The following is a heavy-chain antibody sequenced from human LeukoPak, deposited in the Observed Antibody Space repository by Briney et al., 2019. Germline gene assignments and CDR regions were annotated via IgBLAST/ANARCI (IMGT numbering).Heavy chain of an antibody. CDR1: GGPISSYY. Sequence: PSETLSLTCTVSGGPISSYYWSWIRQPAGKGLEWIGRIYTSGSTNYNPSLKSRVTMSVDTSKNQFSLKLSSVTAADTAVYYCARAAGFTMVRGVIHNWFDPWGQGTLVTISS. CDR3: ARAAGFTMVRGVIHNWFDP. D-gene: IGHD3-10*01. CDR2: IYTSGST. J-gene: IGHJ5*02. V-gene: IGHV4-4*07.